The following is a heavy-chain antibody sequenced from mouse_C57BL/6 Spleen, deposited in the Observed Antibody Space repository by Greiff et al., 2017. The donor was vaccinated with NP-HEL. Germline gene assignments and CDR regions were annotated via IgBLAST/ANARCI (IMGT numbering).Heavy chain of an antibody. J-gene: IGHJ3*01. CDR3: ARSGYDSWFAY. V-gene: IGHV5-17*01. CDR1: GFTFSDYG. CDR2: ISSGSSTI. Sequence: EVKVVESGGGLVKPGGSLKLSCAASGFTFSDYGMHWVRQAPEKGLEWVAYISSGSSTIYYADTVKGRFTISRDNAKNTLFLQMTSLRSEDTAMYYCARSGYDSWFAYWGQGTLVTVSA. D-gene: IGHD2-2*01.